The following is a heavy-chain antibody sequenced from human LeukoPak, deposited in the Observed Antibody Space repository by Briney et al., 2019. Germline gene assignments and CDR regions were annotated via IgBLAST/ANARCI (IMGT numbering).Heavy chain of an antibody. CDR1: GGSFNDYF. J-gene: IGHJ4*02. CDR2: INHSGST. CDR3: ARGHLRTGTREFDY. V-gene: IGHV4-34*01. Sequence: SETLSLTCAVYGGSFNDYFWSWIRQPPGRGLEWIGEINHSGSTKYTASLKSRVAISVDTSKNQFSLKLNSVTAADTAVYFCARGHLRTGTREFDYWGQGTLVTASS. D-gene: IGHD1-7*01.